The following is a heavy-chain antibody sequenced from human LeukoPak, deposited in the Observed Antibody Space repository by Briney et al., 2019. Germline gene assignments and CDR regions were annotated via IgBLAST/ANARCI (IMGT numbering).Heavy chain of an antibody. CDR2: INYDARSR. D-gene: IGHD1-1*01. CDR3: VRGAGPGTPFD. V-gene: IGHV3-74*01. CDR1: GFTFSLSW. J-gene: IGHJ1*01. Sequence: GGSLRLSCAASGFTFSLSWMHWVRQATGKGLEWVSSINYDARSRTYADSVMGRLTISRDNAENTLFLQMNSLRVEDSAIYSCVRGAGPGTPFDWGQGILVTVSS.